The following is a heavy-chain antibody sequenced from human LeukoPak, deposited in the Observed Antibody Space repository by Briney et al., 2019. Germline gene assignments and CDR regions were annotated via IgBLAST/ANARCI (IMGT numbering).Heavy chain of an antibody. CDR3: ARCSSSWYTCYFDY. V-gene: IGHV4-39*07. Sequence: SETLSLTCTVSGGSISSSSYYWGWIRQPPGKGLEWIGEINHSGSTNYNPSLKSRVTISVDTSKNQFSLKLSSVTAADTAVYYCARCSSSWYTCYFDYWGQGTLVTVSS. J-gene: IGHJ4*02. CDR2: INHSGST. CDR1: GGSISSSSYY. D-gene: IGHD6-13*01.